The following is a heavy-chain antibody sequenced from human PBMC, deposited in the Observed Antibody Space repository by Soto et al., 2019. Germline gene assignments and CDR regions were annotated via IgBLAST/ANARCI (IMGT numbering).Heavy chain of an antibody. J-gene: IGHJ4*02. D-gene: IGHD2-15*01. Sequence: APAKASSKASRFSFDSKGISWVRQAPGQGLEWMGWISAYNGNTNYAQKLQGRVTMTTDTSTSTAYMELRSLRPDDTAVYYCARDGCGSGGSCFIDYWGQGTLVTVSS. CDR1: RFSFDSKG. CDR2: ISAYNGNT. V-gene: IGHV1-18*01. CDR3: ARDGCGSGGSCFIDY.